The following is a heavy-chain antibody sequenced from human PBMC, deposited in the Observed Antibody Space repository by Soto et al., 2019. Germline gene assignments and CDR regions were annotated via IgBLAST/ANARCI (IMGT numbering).Heavy chain of an antibody. CDR3: ARAPAAGRVAYYYYYYMDV. V-gene: IGHV1-46*03. J-gene: IGHJ6*03. CDR1: GYTFTSYY. Sequence: QVQLVQSGAEVKKPGASVKVSCKASGYTFTSYYMHWVRQAPGQGLEWMGIINPSGGSTSYAQKCQDRVTMTRDTSTSTVYMELSSLRSEDTAVYYCARAPAAGRVAYYYYYYMDVWGKGTTVTVSS. CDR2: INPSGGST. D-gene: IGHD6-13*01.